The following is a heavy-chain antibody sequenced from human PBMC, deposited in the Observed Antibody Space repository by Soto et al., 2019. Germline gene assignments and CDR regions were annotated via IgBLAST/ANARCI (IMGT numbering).Heavy chain of an antibody. CDR2: TYYRSKWYN. Sequence: QTPSLTCIISGDSVSSNSAAWHWIRQSPSRGLEWLGRTYYRSKWYNDYAVSVKSRITLNPDTPKNQFSLQLNSVTPEDTAIYYCARESSGMDVWGPGTTVTVSS. J-gene: IGHJ6*02. CDR3: ARESSGMDV. CDR1: GDSVSSNSAA. V-gene: IGHV6-1*01.